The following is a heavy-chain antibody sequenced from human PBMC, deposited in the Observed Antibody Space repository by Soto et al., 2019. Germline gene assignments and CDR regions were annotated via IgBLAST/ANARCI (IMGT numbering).Heavy chain of an antibody. CDR1: GGSFGGYF. CDR2: INDVGIT. CDR3: ARQGAVTVMFYYHGMDV. J-gene: IGHJ6*02. V-gene: IGHV4-34*02. Sequence: QVQLQQWGAGLLKPSETLSLTCDVYGGSFGGYFWSWIRQPPGKGLEWIGEINDVGITNYNPSLMSQITISVDTSKQQFSLKLSDVTAAEAGVYYCARQGAVTVMFYYHGMDVWGQGPSVTVSS. D-gene: IGHD2-21*02.